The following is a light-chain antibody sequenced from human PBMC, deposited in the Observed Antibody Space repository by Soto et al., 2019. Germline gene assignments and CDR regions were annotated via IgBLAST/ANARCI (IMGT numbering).Light chain of an antibody. Sequence: EVVLTQSPSTLSVSQREKVTFSCRASQSVATTLAWYQQRPGQAPRLLIYGASKRAIGLPARFSGSGSGTEFTLTITSLQSEDFAVYYCQQYNNWPQTFDQGSKVDI. J-gene: IGKJ1*01. CDR3: QQYNNWPQT. CDR2: GAS. CDR1: QSVATT. V-gene: IGKV3-15*01.